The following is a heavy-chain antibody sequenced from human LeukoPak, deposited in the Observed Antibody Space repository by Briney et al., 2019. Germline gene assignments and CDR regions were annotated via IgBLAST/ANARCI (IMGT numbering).Heavy chain of an antibody. D-gene: IGHD2-2*01. J-gene: IGHJ4*02. CDR3: ARSEVVVVPAATGMIFDY. CDR1: GGSFSGYY. CDR2: INHSGST. Sequence: KTSETLSLTCAVYGGSFSGYYWSWIRQPPGKGREWIGEINHSGSTNYNPSLKSRVTISVDTSKNQFSLKLSSVTAADTAVYYCARSEVVVVPAATGMIFDYWGQGTLVTVSS. V-gene: IGHV4-34*01.